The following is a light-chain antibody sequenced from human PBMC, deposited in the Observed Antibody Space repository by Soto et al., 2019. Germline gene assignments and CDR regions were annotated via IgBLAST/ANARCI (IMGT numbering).Light chain of an antibody. CDR2: GAS. J-gene: IGKJ3*01. CDR3: QQYDNWPFT. Sequence: EIVMTQSPATLSVSPGEGATLSCRASQSVSSKLAWYQQKPGQAPRLLIYGASTRATGIPARFSGSESGTEFALTISSLESEDFAVYYCQQYDNWPFTFGPGTKVDIK. V-gene: IGKV3-15*01. CDR1: QSVSSK.